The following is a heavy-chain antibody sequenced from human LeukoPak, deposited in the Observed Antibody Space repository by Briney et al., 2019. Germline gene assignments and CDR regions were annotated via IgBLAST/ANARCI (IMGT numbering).Heavy chain of an antibody. CDR3: ARDTTSWYVGGAYDI. CDR2: IYYSGST. V-gene: IGHV4-39*07. CDR1: GGSISSSIYY. J-gene: IGHJ3*02. D-gene: IGHD6-13*01. Sequence: PPETLSLTCTVSGGSISSSIYYWGWIRQPPGKGLEWIGSIYYSGSTYYNPSLKSRVTISVDTSKNQFSLKLSSVTAADTAVYFCARDTTSWYVGGAYDIWGQGTMVTVSS.